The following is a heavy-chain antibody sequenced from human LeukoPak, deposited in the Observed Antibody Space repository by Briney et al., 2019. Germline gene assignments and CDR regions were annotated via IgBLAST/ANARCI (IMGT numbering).Heavy chain of an antibody. Sequence: GGSLRLSCAASGFTFSSYALHWVRQAPGKGLEWVAVISYDGSNKYYADSVKGRFTISRDNSKNTLYLQMNSLRAEDTAVYYCAREKTGYLDDYWGQGTLVTVSS. CDR2: ISYDGSNK. D-gene: IGHD3-9*01. J-gene: IGHJ4*02. CDR3: AREKTGYLDDY. CDR1: GFTFSSYA. V-gene: IGHV3-30*07.